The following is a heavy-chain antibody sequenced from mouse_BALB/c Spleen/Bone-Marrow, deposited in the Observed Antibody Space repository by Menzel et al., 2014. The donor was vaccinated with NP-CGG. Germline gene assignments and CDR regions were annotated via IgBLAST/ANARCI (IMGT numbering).Heavy chain of an antibody. J-gene: IGHJ2*01. CDR2: IYPGNVNT. Sequence: VQLQQSGPELVKPGASVRISCKAAGYTFTSYYIHWVKQSPGQGLEWIGWIYPGNVNTKYNEKFKGKATLTADKSSSTAFFLLSSLTSEDSAVYCCAREANWNFDYWGQGTTLTVSS. V-gene: IGHV1S56*01. CDR3: AREANWNFDY. D-gene: IGHD4-1*01. CDR1: GYTFTSYY.